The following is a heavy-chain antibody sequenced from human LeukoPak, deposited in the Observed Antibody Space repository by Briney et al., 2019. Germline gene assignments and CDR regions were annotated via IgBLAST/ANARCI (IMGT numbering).Heavy chain of an antibody. V-gene: IGHV3-23*01. CDR1: GFTFSSYA. J-gene: IGHJ3*02. CDR3: AKPFRITMIGDAFDI. CDR2: ISGSGGST. D-gene: IGHD3-22*01. Sequence: PGGSLRLSCAASGFTFSSYAMSWVRQAPGKGLEWVSTISGSGGSTYYADSVKGRFTISRDNSKNTLYLQMNSLRAEDTAVYYCAKPFRITMIGDAFDIWGQGTMVTVSS.